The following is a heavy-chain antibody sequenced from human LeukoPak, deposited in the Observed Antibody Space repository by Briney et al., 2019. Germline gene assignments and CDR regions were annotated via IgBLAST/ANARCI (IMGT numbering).Heavy chain of an antibody. J-gene: IGHJ3*02. Sequence: SETLSPTCAVYGGSFSGYYWSWIRQPPGKGLEWIGEINHSGSTNYNPSLKSRVTISVDTSKNQFSLKLSSVTAADTAVYYCARRRWLQFRGAFDIWGQGTMVTVSS. D-gene: IGHD5-24*01. V-gene: IGHV4-34*01. CDR2: INHSGST. CDR1: GGSFSGYY. CDR3: ARRRWLQFRGAFDI.